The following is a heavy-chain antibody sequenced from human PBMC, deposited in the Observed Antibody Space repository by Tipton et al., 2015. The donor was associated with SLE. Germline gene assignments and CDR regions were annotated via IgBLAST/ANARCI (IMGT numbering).Heavy chain of an antibody. D-gene: IGHD4-17*01. V-gene: IGHV4-34*01. CDR2: INHSGST. CDR3: ARAPFSDYGDSPDYYYYMDV. J-gene: IGHJ6*03. Sequence: LRLSCTVSGGSISSHYWSWIRQPPGKGLEWIGEINHSGSTNYNPSLKSRVTISVDTSKNQFSLKLSSVTAADTAVYYCARAPFSDYGDSPDYYYYMDVWGKGTTVTVSS. CDR1: GGSISSHY.